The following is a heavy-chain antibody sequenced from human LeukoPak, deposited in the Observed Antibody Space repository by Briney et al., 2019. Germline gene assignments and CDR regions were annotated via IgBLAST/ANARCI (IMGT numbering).Heavy chain of an antibody. CDR1: GGSFSGYY. D-gene: IGHD3-3*01. Sequence: SETLSLTCAVYGGSFSGYYWSWIRQPPGKGLEWIGEINHSGSTNYNPSLKSRVTISVDTSKNQFSLKLSSVTAADTAVYYCARRRYLWSSPVLEYYFDYWGQGTLVTVSS. CDR3: ARRRYLWSSPVLEYYFDY. J-gene: IGHJ4*02. CDR2: INHSGST. V-gene: IGHV4-34*01.